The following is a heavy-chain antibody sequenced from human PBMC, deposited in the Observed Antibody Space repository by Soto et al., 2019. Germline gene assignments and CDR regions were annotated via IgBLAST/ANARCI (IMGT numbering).Heavy chain of an antibody. CDR3: VMGDEFGEMGYFDY. Sequence: QVQLQESGPGLVKPSQTLSLTCTVSGGSISSGDYYWSWIRQPPGKGLEWIGYIYYSGSTYYNPSLKSRVTISVDTSKNQFSLKLSSVTATDTAVYYCVMGDEFGEMGYFDYWGQGTLVTVSS. D-gene: IGHD3-10*01. V-gene: IGHV4-30-4*01. CDR1: GGSISSGDYY. J-gene: IGHJ4*02. CDR2: IYYSGST.